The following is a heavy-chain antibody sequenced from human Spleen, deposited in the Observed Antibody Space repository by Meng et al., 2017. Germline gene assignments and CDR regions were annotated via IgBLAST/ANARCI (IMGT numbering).Heavy chain of an antibody. CDR1: GFTFSNAW. V-gene: IGHV3-15*01. CDR3: TGHIDY. CDR2: MKSNVDGGTV. J-gene: IGHJ4*01. Sequence: VELVESGGGVVQPGRSLRLSCAGSGFTFSNAWMTWVRQAPGKGLEWIGRMKSNVDGGTVDYAAALKGRFFISRDDSKNMFYLQMNSLKSEDTAVYYCTGHIDYWGHGTLVTVSS.